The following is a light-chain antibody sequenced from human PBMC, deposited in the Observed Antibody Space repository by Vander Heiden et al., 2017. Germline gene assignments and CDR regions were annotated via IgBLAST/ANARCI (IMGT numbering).Light chain of an antibody. CDR2: WAS. CDR3: QQYYSVPLT. CDR1: QSILYHSDNENY. Sequence: DIVITQSPASRSVSLGERATIKCKSSQSILYHSDNENYLAWYQQKPGQPPKLLIHWASAREPGVPDRFSGSGSGADFTLTISNLQAEDVAVYFCQQYYSVPLTFGGGTKVEIK. J-gene: IGKJ4*01. V-gene: IGKV4-1*01.